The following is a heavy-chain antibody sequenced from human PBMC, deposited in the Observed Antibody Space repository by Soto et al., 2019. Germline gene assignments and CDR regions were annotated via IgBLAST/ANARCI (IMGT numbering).Heavy chain of an antibody. CDR2: ISYDGSNK. V-gene: IGHV3-30*03. CDR3: ASDRRYYYYYGMDV. J-gene: IGHJ6*02. CDR1: GFTFSSYG. Sequence: GGSLRLSCAASGFTFSSYGMHWVRQAPGKGLEWVAVISYDGSNKYYADSVKGRFTISRDNSKNTLYPQMNSLRAEDTAVYYCASDRRYYYYYGMDVWGQGTTVTVSS.